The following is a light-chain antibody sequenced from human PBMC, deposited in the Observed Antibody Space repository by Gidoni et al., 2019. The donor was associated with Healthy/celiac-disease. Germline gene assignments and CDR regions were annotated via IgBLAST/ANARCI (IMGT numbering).Light chain of an antibody. CDR3: QQYNSYSWT. Sequence: DIQMTQSPSTLSASVGDRVTITCRASQSISSWLAWYQQKPGKAPKLLIYKASSLGSGVPSRFSGSGSGTEFTLTISRLQPDDFATYYCQQYNSYSWTFGQGTKVEIK. CDR1: QSISSW. J-gene: IGKJ1*01. CDR2: KAS. V-gene: IGKV1-5*03.